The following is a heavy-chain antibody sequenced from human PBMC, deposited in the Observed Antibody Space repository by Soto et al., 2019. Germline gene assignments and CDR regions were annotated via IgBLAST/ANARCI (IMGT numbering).Heavy chain of an antibody. Sequence: SVKVSCKASGDTFSTYTITWMRQAPGQGLEWMGGIMPVFPTPDYAQKFQGRVTITADESTSTAYMELGGLTSDDTAVYYCARDKDRLQLGGNYYYILDVWGQGTAVTVSS. V-gene: IGHV1-69*13. CDR3: ARDKDRLQLGGNYYYILDV. CDR1: GDTFSTYT. CDR2: IMPVFPTP. J-gene: IGHJ6*02. D-gene: IGHD5-12*01.